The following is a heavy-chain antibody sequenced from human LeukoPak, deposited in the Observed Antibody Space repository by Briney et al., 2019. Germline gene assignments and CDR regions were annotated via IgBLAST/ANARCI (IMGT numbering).Heavy chain of an antibody. CDR3: ARPFIETPSLGALDY. V-gene: IGHV1-2*02. CDR2: IHPNSGGT. D-gene: IGHD4-23*01. CDR1: GYTFTANF. J-gene: IGHJ4*02. Sequence: ASVKVSCKASGYTFTANFMHWVRQAPGQGLEWMGWIHPNSGGTNYAQKFQGRVTMTRDTSISTAYMELSRLRSDDTAVYYCARPFIETPSLGALDYWGQGTLVTVSS.